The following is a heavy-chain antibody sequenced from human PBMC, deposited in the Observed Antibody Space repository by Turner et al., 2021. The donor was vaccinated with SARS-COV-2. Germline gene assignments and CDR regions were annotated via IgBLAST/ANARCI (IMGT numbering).Heavy chain of an antibody. CDR2: ISYDGSNK. D-gene: IGHD6-19*01. CDR1: GFTFSSYG. V-gene: IGHV3-30*18. J-gene: IGHJ4*02. Sequence: QAQLVESGGGVVSPRRSLRLSCAASGFTFSSYGMHWVRQAAGKAGEWMALISYDGSNKYYADSVKGRLTISRDNSKNTRYVQMNSLRAEDTAGYYCAKDLGSGWHWGQGTLVTVSS. CDR3: AKDLGSGWH.